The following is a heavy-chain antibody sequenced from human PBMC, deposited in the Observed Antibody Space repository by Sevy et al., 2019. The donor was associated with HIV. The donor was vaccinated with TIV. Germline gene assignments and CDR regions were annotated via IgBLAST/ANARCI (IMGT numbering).Heavy chain of an antibody. CDR1: GGSFSGYY. J-gene: IGHJ5*02. V-gene: IGHV4-34*01. CDR2: INHSGST. D-gene: IGHD2-21*02. CDR3: ARASGGGNSLWFDP. Sequence: SETLSLTCAVYGGSFSGYYWSWIRQPPGKGLEWIGEINHSGSTNYNPSLKSRVTISVDTSKNQFSLKLGSVTAADTAVYYCARASGGGNSLWFDPWGQGTLVTVSS.